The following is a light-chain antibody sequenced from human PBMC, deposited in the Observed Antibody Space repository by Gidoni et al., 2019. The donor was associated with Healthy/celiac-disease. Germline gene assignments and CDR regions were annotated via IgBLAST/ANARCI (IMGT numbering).Light chain of an antibody. V-gene: IGLV1-44*01. CDR3: AAWDDSLNGVV. J-gene: IGLJ2*01. CDR2: SNN. CDR1: SSNIGSNT. Sequence: QSVLTQPPSASGTPGQRVTISCSGSSSNIGSNTVNWYQQHPGTAPKLLIYSNNQRPSGVPDRFSGSKSGTSASLAISGRQSEDDADYYCAAWDDSLNGVVFGGGTKLTVL.